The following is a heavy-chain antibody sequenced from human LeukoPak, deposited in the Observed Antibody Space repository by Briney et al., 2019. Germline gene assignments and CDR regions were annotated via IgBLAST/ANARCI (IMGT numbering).Heavy chain of an antibody. D-gene: IGHD3-3*01. CDR1: GGSISSSSYY. CDR3: ARHREGATQVGLFTF. J-gene: IGHJ4*02. V-gene: IGHV4-39*01. CDR2: IYYSGST. Sequence: PSETLSLTCTVSGGSISSSSYYWGWIRQPPGKGLEWIGSIYYSGSTYYNPSLKSRVTISVDTSKNQFSLKLSSVTAADTAVYYCARHREGATQVGLFTFWGQGTLVIVSS.